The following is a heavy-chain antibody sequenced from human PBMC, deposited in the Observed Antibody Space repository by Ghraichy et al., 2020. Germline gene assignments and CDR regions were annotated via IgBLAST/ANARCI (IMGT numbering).Heavy chain of an antibody. D-gene: IGHD1-1*01. CDR1: GFLFSDYY. J-gene: IGHJ6*02. CDR3: ARFTLTTFYYYYGMDV. Sequence: GESLNISCADSGFLFSDYYMTWIRQAPGKGLEWVSYISSSGSTIHYADPVKGRFTISRDNAKNSVFLQMNSLRAEDTAVYYCARFTLTTFYYYYGMDVWGRGTTVTVSS. CDR2: ISSSGSTI. V-gene: IGHV3-11*01.